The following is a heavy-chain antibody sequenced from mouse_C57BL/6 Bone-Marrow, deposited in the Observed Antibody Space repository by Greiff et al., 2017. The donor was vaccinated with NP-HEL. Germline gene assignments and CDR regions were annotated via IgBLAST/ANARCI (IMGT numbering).Heavy chain of an antibody. CDR1: GYTFTDYY. Sequence: VQLQQSGPELVKPGASVKISCKASGYTFTDYYMNWVKQSHGKSLEWIGDINPNNGGTSYNQKFKGKATLTVDKSSSTAYMGLRSLTSEDSAVYYCAGRNYAWFAYWGQGTLVTVSA. D-gene: IGHD2-1*01. J-gene: IGHJ3*01. CDR3: AGRNYAWFAY. CDR2: INPNNGGT. V-gene: IGHV1-26*01.